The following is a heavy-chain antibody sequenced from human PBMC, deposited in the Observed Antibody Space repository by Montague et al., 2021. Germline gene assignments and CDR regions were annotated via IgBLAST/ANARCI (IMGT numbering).Heavy chain of an antibody. J-gene: IGHJ4*02. V-gene: IGHV1-46*01. CDR2: INPSSGST. Sequence: SVTVSCKASGYSFTDYYLHWVRQAPGHGFEWMGRINPSSGSTSYAQKFQGRITMTRDTSTATVFMELSGLRSGETAVYYCAKGWGFESYDSSGFDDWGQGTLVTVSS. D-gene: IGHD6-25*01. CDR1: GYSFTDYY. CDR3: AKGWGFESYDSSGFDD.